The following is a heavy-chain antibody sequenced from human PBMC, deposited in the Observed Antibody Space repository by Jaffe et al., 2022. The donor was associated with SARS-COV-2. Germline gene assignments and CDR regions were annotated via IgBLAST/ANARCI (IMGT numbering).Heavy chain of an antibody. CDR2: ISSSSTST. Sequence: EVQLVESGGGLVQPGGSLRLSCAASGFTFSIYGMNWVRQAPGRGLEWLSYISSSSTSTNYADSVKGRFTVSRDNAKNSLYLQMNSLRDEDTAVYYCARGGAARPDYWGQGTLVTVSS. V-gene: IGHV3-48*02. CDR3: ARGGAARPDY. D-gene: IGHD6-6*01. CDR1: GFTFSIYG. J-gene: IGHJ4*02.